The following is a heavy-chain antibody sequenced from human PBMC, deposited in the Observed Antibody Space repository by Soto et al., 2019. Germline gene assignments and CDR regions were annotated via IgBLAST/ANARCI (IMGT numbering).Heavy chain of an antibody. CDR3: ARGDILTGYYSYFDY. D-gene: IGHD3-9*01. J-gene: IGHJ4*02. Sequence: VASVKVSCKASGYTFTSYGISWVRQAPGQGPEWVGWVSAYIGTTYYAQKLQGRVTMTADTSTNTAYMELRSLRSDDTAVYYCARGDILTGYYSYFDYWGQGTLVTVSS. CDR2: VSAYIGTT. CDR1: GYTFTSYG. V-gene: IGHV1-18*01.